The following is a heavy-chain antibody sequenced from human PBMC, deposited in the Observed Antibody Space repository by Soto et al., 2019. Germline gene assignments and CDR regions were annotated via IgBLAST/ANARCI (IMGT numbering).Heavy chain of an antibody. V-gene: IGHV3-9*01. D-gene: IGHD3-16*01. Sequence: GGSLRLSCAMCGISFHEHGLHWVRQVPGKGLEWVAGIIWNRGNAGYADSVKGRFTISRDNAKNSLYLQMDSLRVEDTALYFCTKDITPGGADVWGPGTTVTVSS. CDR2: IIWNRGNA. CDR1: GISFHEHG. CDR3: TKDITPGGADV. J-gene: IGHJ6*02.